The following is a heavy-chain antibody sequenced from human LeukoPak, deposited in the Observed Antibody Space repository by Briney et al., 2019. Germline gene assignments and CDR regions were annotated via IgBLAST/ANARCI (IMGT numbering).Heavy chain of an antibody. V-gene: IGHV3-53*04. CDR1: GFTVSSNY. CDR3: ARDKFGVGAD. D-gene: IGHD1-26*01. Sequence: PGGSLRLSCAASGFTVSSNYMSWVRQAPGKELEWVSVIYSGGSTYCADSVKGRFTISRHNSKNTLYLQMNSLRAEDTAVYYCARDKFGVGADWGQGTLVTVSS. CDR2: IYSGGST. J-gene: IGHJ4*02.